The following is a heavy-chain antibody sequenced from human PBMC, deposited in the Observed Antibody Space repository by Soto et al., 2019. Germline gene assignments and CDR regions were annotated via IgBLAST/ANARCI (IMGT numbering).Heavy chain of an antibody. J-gene: IGHJ4*02. D-gene: IGHD3-9*01. CDR2: ISGSGGST. CDR3: ATSYYDILTGYPIIPIFDY. CDR1: GFTFSSYA. Sequence: GGSLRLSCAASGFTFSSYAMSWVRQAPGKGLEWVSAISGSGGSTYYADSVKGRFTISRDNSKNTLYLQMNSLRAEDTAVYYCATSYYDILTGYPIIPIFDYWGQGTLVTVSS. V-gene: IGHV3-23*01.